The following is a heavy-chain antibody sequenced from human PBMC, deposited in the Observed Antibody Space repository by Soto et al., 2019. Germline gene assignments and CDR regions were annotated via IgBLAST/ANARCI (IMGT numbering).Heavy chain of an antibody. V-gene: IGHV4-31*03. CDR1: GGSIGSGGYY. J-gene: IGHJ4*02. Sequence: SEPMCLSCRVSGGSIGSGGYYRSWIPKHPGKGLEWIGYIYYSGSTYYNPSLKSRVTISVDTSKNQFSLKLSSVTAADTAVYYCARVGSRYYYGSGSPVDYWGQGTLVSVS. CDR3: ARVGSRYYYGSGSPVDY. D-gene: IGHD3-10*01. CDR2: IYYSGST.